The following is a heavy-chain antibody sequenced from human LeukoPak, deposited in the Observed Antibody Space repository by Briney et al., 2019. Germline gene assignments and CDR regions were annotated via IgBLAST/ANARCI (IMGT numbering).Heavy chain of an antibody. D-gene: IGHD3-22*01. CDR3: YSSYYYDSSGKDY. V-gene: IGHV3-53*01. CDR2: IYSGGST. Sequence: GGSLRLSCAASGFTVSSNYMSWVRQAPGKGLEWVSIIYSGGSTYYADSVKGRFTISRDNSKNTLYLQMNSLRAEDTAVSYCYSSYYYDSSGKDYWGQGTLVTVSS. CDR1: GFTVSSNY. J-gene: IGHJ4*02.